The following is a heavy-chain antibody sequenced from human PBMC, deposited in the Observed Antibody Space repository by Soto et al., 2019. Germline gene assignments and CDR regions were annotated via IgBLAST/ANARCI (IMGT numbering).Heavy chain of an antibody. CDR1: GGSISSGGYY. D-gene: IGHD2-15*01. Sequence: SETLSLTCTVSGGSISSGGYYWSWIRQHPGKGLEWIGYIYYSGSTYYNPSLKSRVTISVDTSKNQFSLKLSSVTAADTAVYYCARDRGYCSGGSCPTMKFDPWGQGTLVTVPQ. V-gene: IGHV4-31*03. CDR2: IYYSGST. CDR3: ARDRGYCSGGSCPTMKFDP. J-gene: IGHJ5*02.